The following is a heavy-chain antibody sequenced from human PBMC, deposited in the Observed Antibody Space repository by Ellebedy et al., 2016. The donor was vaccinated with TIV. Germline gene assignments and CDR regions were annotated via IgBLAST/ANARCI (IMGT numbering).Heavy chain of an antibody. CDR3: ARDDVLTGYIFDY. CDR1: GFTFSSYG. J-gene: IGHJ4*02. Sequence: GESLKISCAASGFTFSSYGMHWVRQAPGKGLEWVAVISYDGSNKYYADSVKGRFTISRDNSKNTLYLHMNSLRAEDTAVYFCARDDVLTGYIFDYWGQGTLVTVSS. D-gene: IGHD3-9*01. V-gene: IGHV3-30*03. CDR2: ISYDGSNK.